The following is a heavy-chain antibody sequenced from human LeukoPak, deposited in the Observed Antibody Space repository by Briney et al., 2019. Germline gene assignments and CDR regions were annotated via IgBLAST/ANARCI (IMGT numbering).Heavy chain of an antibody. CDR3: ARYRGSYYEFDY. V-gene: IGHV4-59*01. J-gene: IGHJ4*02. Sequence: PSETLSPTCTVSGGSISSYYWSWIRQPPGKGLEWIGYIYYSGSTNYNPSLKSRVTISADTSKNQFSLKLSSVTAADMAVYYCARYRGSYYEFDYWGQGTLVTVSS. CDR1: GGSISSYY. D-gene: IGHD1-26*01. CDR2: IYYSGST.